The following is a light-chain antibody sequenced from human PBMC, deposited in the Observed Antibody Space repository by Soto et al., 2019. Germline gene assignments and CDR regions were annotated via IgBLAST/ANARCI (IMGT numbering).Light chain of an antibody. J-gene: IGKJ3*01. V-gene: IGKV3-15*01. CDR2: GAS. CDR3: QHCSDCPPAFT. Sequence: EILMTQSPATLSVSPGERATLSCRASQSLSRNLAWYQQKPGQAPRLLIYGASTRASGIPARFSGGGSGTEMTRLIIGLKSEDFALYYGQHCSDCPPAFTFGPGTKVDL. CDR1: QSLSRN.